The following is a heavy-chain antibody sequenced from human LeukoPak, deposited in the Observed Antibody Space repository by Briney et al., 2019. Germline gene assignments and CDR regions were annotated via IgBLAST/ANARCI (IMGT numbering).Heavy chain of an antibody. CDR1: GFTFSSYW. V-gene: IGHV3-7*04. D-gene: IGHD3-3*01. Sequence: PGGSLRLSCTASGFTFSSYWMSWVRQAPGKGLEWVANIKHDGTECYSVDSVKGRFAISRDNAENSLYLQMNRLRTEDTAVYYCARGDFWSGDYTDAFDIWGQGTMVTVSS. CDR3: ARGDFWSGDYTDAFDI. CDR2: IKHDGTEC. J-gene: IGHJ3*02.